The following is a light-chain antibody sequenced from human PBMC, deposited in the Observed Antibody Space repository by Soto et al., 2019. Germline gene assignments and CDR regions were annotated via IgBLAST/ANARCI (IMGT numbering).Light chain of an antibody. V-gene: IGLV3-21*02. CDR1: NIGSKS. Sequence: SYELTQPPSVSVAPGQTARITCGETNIGSKSVHWYQQKPGQAPVLVVYDDSDRPSGIPERFSGSNSGNTATLTISRVEAGDEADYYCQVWDSSSDHRNVFGTGTKLTVL. CDR2: DDS. CDR3: QVWDSSSDHRNV. J-gene: IGLJ1*01.